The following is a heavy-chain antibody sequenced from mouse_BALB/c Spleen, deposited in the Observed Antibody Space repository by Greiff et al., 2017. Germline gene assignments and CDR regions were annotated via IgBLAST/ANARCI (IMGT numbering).Heavy chain of an antibody. CDR3: ETAVVDAMDY. J-gene: IGHJ4*01. D-gene: IGHD1-1*01. Sequence: QVQLQQPGAELVMPGASVKLSCKASGYTFTDYWMHWVKQRPGQGLEWIGAIDTTDSYTNYNQKFKGKATLTVDESSSTAYMRLSCLTSANSAVYCCETAVVDAMDYWGQGTSVTVSS. CDR2: IDTTDSYT. CDR1: GYTFTDYW. V-gene: IGHV1-69*01.